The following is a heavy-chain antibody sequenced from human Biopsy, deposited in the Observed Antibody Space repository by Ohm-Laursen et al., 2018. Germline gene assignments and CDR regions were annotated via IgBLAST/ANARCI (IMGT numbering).Heavy chain of an antibody. CDR1: GGSFTGHY. CDR3: ARGSNDFGGLYFPR. V-gene: IGHV4-59*11. Sequence: GTLSLTCTVSGGSFTGHYWRWIRQPPGKGLEWIGHISYTGYTSYNASLKSRVTISVDTSRNHFSLRLSSSTAADTAVYYCARGSNDFGGLYFPRWGQGTLLTVSS. D-gene: IGHD4-23*01. CDR2: ISYTGYT. J-gene: IGHJ4*02.